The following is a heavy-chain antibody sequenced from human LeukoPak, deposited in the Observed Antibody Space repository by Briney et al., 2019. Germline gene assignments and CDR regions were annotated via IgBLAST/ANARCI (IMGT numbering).Heavy chain of an antibody. CDR1: VGSISQYY. J-gene: IGHJ2*01. V-gene: IGHV4-59*01. Sequence: SETLSLTCTLSVGSISQYYWSWIRQPPGKGPEWIGYVYRSGNTNYNPSLKSRVTISVDTSKNHFSLNLTSVTAADTAVYYCARVKDFAYSFFDLWGRGTLVTVSS. CDR3: ARVKDFAYSFFDL. CDR2: VYRSGNT.